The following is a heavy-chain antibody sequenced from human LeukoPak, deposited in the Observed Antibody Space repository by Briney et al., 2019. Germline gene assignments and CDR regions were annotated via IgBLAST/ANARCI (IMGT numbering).Heavy chain of an antibody. CDR2: INHSGST. Sequence: SETLSLTCAVYGGSFSGYYWSWIRQPPGKGLEWIGEINHSGSTNYNPSLKSRVTISVDTSKNQFSLKLSSVTAADTAVYYCASAPGRRGSGSYYNRGLDPGGQGTLVTVSS. CDR1: GGSFSGYY. J-gene: IGHJ5*02. D-gene: IGHD3-10*01. CDR3: ASAPGRRGSGSYYNRGLDP. V-gene: IGHV4-34*01.